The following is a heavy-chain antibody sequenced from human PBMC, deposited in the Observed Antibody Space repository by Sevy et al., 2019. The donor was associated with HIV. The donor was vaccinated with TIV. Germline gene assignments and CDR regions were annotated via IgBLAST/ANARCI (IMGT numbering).Heavy chain of an antibody. CDR3: ARALEIYRSSGYWFDP. V-gene: IGHV1-46*01. CDR1: GYTLTTYY. Sequence: ASVKVSCKASGYTLTTYYMHWVRQAPGQGLKWMGIINPSGGNTNYAQKFQGRVTMTRDTSTSTVYMELSRLRSEDTAVYYCARALEIYRSSGYWFDPWGQGTLVTVSS. D-gene: IGHD6-6*01. J-gene: IGHJ5*02. CDR2: INPSGGNT.